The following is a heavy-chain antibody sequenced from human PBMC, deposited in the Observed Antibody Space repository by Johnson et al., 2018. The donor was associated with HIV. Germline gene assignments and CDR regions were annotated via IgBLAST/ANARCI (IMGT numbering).Heavy chain of an antibody. J-gene: IGHJ3*02. CDR2: ISSSGSTI. Sequence: VQLVESGGGVVQPGRSMRLSCAASGFTFSSYVMHWVRQAPGKGLEWVSYISSSGSTIYYADSVKGRFTISRDNSKNTLYLQMNSLRAEDTAVYYCARDLPENDAFDIWGQGTMVTVSS. CDR3: ARDLPENDAFDI. CDR1: GFTFSSYV. V-gene: IGHV3-48*01.